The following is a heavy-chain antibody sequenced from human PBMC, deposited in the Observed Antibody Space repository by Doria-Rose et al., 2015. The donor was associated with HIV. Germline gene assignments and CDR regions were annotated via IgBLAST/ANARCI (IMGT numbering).Heavy chain of an antibody. CDR2: ISSTSAYI. Sequence: VQLVQSEGGLVRPGGSLRLSCATSGFTFSSHRINWVRQAPGKGLGWVSSISSTSAYINYADSVRGRFTISRDNARNSLYLQMDSLRAEDTAIYYCATGVTLDYWGQGTLVTVSS. CDR3: ATGVTLDY. J-gene: IGHJ4*02. V-gene: IGHV3-21*01. D-gene: IGHD3-10*01. CDR1: GFTFSSHR.